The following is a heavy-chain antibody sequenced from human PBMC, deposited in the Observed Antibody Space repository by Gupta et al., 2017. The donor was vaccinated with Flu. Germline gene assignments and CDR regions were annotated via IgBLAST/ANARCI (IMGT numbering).Heavy chain of an antibody. D-gene: IGHD3-22*01. CDR2: IFSNDEK. J-gene: IGHJ4*02. CDR3: ARMVLIYYDRNFYSKASPFDY. Sequence: QVTLKESGPVLVKATETLTLTCNISGFSLSNVRMGVSWIRQAPGKAPEWLAHIFSNDEKFYRTSLNRRLTISKDTSKSQVVLTMANMDPVDTARYYCARMVLIYYDRNFYSKASPFDYWGQGTLVTVSS. CDR1: GFSLSNVRMG. V-gene: IGHV2-26*03.